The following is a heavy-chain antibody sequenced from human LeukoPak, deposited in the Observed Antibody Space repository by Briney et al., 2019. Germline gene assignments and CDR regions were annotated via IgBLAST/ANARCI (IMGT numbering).Heavy chain of an antibody. D-gene: IGHD2-15*01. Sequence: SETLSLTCTVSGGFISSYYWSWIRQPPGKGLEWIGYIYYSGSTNYNPSLKSRVTISVDTSKNQFSLKLSSVTAADTAVYYCAREVAWFDPWGQGTLVTVSS. V-gene: IGHV4-59*01. J-gene: IGHJ5*02. CDR3: AREVAWFDP. CDR1: GGFISSYY. CDR2: IYYSGST.